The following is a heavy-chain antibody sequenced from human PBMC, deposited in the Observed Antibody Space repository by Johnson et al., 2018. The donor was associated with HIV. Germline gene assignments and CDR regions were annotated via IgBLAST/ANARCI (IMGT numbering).Heavy chain of an antibody. CDR1: GFIFSGYC. J-gene: IGHJ3*02. D-gene: IGHD2-21*02. Sequence: VQLVESGGGLVQPGGSLRLSCAASGFIFSGYCMNWVRQAPGKGLEWVAGIKYDGSGKFCVDSVKGRFTISRDNAKNSLYLQMNSLRAEDTAVYYCARGGAYCGGDCNAFDIWGQGTMVTVSS. CDR3: ARGGAYCGGDCNAFDI. CDR2: IKYDGSGK. V-gene: IGHV3-7*01.